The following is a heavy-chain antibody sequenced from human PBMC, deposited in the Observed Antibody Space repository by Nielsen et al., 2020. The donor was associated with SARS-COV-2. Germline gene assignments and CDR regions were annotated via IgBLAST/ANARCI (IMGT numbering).Heavy chain of an antibody. J-gene: IGHJ6*02. CDR3: AREAVAVYYYGMDV. V-gene: IGHV3-21*01. D-gene: IGHD2-15*01. Sequence: GGSLRLSCAASGFTFSSYSMNWVRQAPGKGLEWASSISSSSSYIYYADSVKGRFTISRDNAKNSLYLQMNSLRAEDTAVYYCAREAVAVYYYGMDVWGQGTTVTVSS. CDR2: ISSSSSYI. CDR1: GFTFSSYS.